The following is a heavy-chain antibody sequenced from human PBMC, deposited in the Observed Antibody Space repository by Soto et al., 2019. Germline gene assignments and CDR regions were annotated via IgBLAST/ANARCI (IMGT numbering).Heavy chain of an antibody. CDR1: GGTFSSYA. CDR2: IIPIFGTA. CDR3: ARVSVTIFGVVTRNWFDP. Sequence: QVQLVQSGAEVKKPGSSVKVSCKASGGTFSSYAISWVRQAPGQGLEWMGGIIPIFGTATYAQKFQGRVTITADESTTTAYMELSSLRSEDTDVYYCARVSVTIFGVVTRNWFDPWGQGTLVTVSS. V-gene: IGHV1-69*01. D-gene: IGHD3-3*01. J-gene: IGHJ5*02.